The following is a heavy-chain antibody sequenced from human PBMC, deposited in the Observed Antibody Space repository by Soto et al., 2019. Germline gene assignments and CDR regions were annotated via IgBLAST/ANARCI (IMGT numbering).Heavy chain of an antibody. Sequence: ASVKVSCKDSGYTFTSDGISWVRQAPGQGLEWMGWISDYNGNTNYAQKLQGRVTMTTDTSTSTAYMELRSLRSDDTAVYYCARQINYSWFDPWGQGTLVTVSS. D-gene: IGHD1-20*01. V-gene: IGHV1-18*01. CDR3: ARQINYSWFDP. J-gene: IGHJ5*02. CDR2: ISDYNGNT. CDR1: GYTFTSDG.